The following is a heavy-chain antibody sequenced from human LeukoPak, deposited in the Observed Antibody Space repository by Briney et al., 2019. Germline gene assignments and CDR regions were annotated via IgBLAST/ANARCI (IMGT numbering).Heavy chain of an antibody. J-gene: IGHJ3*02. D-gene: IGHD6-19*01. CDR3: ARAQWLGTGAFDI. V-gene: IGHV4-61*02. CDR2: IYTSGST. Sequence: PSETLSLTCTVSGGSISSGSYYWSWIRQPAGKGLEWIGRIYTSGSTNYNPSLKSRVTISVDTSKNQFSLKLSSVTAADTAVYYCARAQWLGTGAFDIWGQGTMVTVSS. CDR1: GGSISSGSYY.